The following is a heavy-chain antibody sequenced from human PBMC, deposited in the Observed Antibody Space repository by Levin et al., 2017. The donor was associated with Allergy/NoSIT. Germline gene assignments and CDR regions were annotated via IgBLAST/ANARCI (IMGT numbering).Heavy chain of an antibody. CDR2: ISSSSSYI. CDR1: GFTFSSSS. D-gene: IGHD4-17*01. J-gene: IGHJ6*02. CDR3: ARDDYGDYVPYYYYYGMDV. Sequence: LSLTCAASGFTFSSSSMNWVRQAPGKGLEWVSSISSSSSYIYYADSVKGRFTISRDNAKNSLYLQMNSLRAEDTAVYYCARDDYGDYVPYYYYYGMDVWGQGTTVTVSS. V-gene: IGHV3-21*01.